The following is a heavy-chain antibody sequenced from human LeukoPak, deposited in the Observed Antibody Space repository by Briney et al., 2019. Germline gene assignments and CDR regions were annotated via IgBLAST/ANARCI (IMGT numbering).Heavy chain of an antibody. CDR1: GYTFTGYY. D-gene: IGHD2-15*01. J-gene: IGHJ3*02. CDR2: INPNSGGT. Sequence: GASVKVSCKASGYTFTGYYMHWVRQAPGQGLEWMGWINPNSGGTNYAQKFQGRVTMTRDTSISTAYMELSRLRSDDTAVYYCAGRGRHEEVVVVAATFYGLAIWGQGTMVTVSP. CDR3: AGRGRHEEVVVVAATFYGLAI. V-gene: IGHV1-2*02.